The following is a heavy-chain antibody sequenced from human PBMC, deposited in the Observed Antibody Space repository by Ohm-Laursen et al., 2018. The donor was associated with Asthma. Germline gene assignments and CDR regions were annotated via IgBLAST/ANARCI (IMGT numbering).Heavy chain of an antibody. J-gene: IGHJ4*02. D-gene: IGHD5-18*01. CDR1: GFTFSFYT. Sequence: GSLRLSCAASGFTFSFYTMNWVRQAPGKGLEWVASISTASTFIYYADSVRGRFTTSRDNAKNLVYLQMDSLRAEDTAVYYCAVDEGGYSEYFDYWGQGTLVTVSS. V-gene: IGHV3-21*01. CDR2: ISTASTFI. CDR3: AVDEGGYSEYFDY.